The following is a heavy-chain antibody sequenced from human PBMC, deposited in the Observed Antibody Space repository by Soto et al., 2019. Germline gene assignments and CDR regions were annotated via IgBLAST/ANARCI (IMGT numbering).Heavy chain of an antibody. Sequence: QVQLVQSGAEVKKPGASVKVSCKTSGYTFTMYGISWVRQAPEQGLEWMGWISTYNGNTNSAQKFQGRVTMTTDTSTSTAYMELRSLRSDDTAVYYCAGSPYTNSWYYFDYWGQGTLVTVSS. V-gene: IGHV1-18*01. J-gene: IGHJ4*02. CDR2: ISTYNGNT. CDR3: AGSPYTNSWYYFDY. D-gene: IGHD6-13*01. CDR1: GYTFTMYG.